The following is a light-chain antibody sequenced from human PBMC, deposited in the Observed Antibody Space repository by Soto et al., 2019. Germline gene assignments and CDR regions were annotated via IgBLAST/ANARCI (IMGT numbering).Light chain of an antibody. CDR1: QDISTL. CDR3: QQADSFPLT. Sequence: DIQMTQSPSSVSASIGDTVTITCRASQDISTLLAWYQQKPGIAPKLLIYGASTLESGVPSRFSGRGSGTDFTLTISSLQPEDFATYFCQQADSFPLTFGGGTKVEIK. CDR2: GAS. V-gene: IGKV1D-12*01. J-gene: IGKJ4*01.